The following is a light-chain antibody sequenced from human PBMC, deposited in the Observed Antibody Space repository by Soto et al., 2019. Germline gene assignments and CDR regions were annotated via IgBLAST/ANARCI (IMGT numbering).Light chain of an antibody. CDR1: QGISNY. V-gene: IGKV1-27*01. Sequence: DIQMTQSPSSLSASVRDRVTITCRASQGISNYLAWYQQKPGKVPKLLIYAASTWQSGVPSRFSDSGSGTDFTLTISSLQHEDVATYYCQKYDSAPWTFGQGTQVEIK. J-gene: IGKJ1*01. CDR2: AAS. CDR3: QKYDSAPWT.